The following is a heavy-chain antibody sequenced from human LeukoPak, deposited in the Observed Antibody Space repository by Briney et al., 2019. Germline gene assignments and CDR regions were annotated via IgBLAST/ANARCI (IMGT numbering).Heavy chain of an antibody. CDR3: ARGYEGYLDY. J-gene: IGHJ4*02. Sequence: SETLSLTCTVYGESFNVYFWSWIRQPPGKGLEWIGEINHIGRTNSDPSVKSRVTMSIDSSKNQFSLKLTSVSAADTAVYYCARGYEGYLDYWGQGTLVTVSS. CDR2: INHIGRT. D-gene: IGHD3-3*01. V-gene: IGHV4-34*01. CDR1: GESFNVYF.